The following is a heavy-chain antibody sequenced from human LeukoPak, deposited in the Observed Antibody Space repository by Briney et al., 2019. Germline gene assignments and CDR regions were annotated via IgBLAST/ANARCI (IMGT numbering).Heavy chain of an antibody. CDR3: ASRQGLGWHYVN. D-gene: IGHD3-10*02. J-gene: IGHJ4*02. V-gene: IGHV3-23*01. CDR1: GFTFSSYG. CDR2: LNDRGDNT. Sequence: GGSLRLSRVGSGFTFSSYGMDWVRQVPGKGLEWVSGLNDRGDNTYYADSVKGRFTISRDNSKNTLYLQMKSLRAEDTAVYYCASRQGLGWHYVNWGQGTLVTVSS.